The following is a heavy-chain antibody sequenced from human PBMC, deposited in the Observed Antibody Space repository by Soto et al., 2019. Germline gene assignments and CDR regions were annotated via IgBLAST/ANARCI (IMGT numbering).Heavy chain of an antibody. CDR2: IYRGST. Sequence: SETLSLTCPVSGGSVSSGYWIWIRQPPGKGLENIGYIYRGSTSYNPSLKSRVTISVDTSKNQFSLKLSSVTAADTAVYYCARGNLVAQASDAFDIWGQGTMVTVSS. J-gene: IGHJ3*02. D-gene: IGHD6-6*01. CDR1: GGSVSSGY. V-gene: IGHV4-59*02. CDR3: ARGNLVAQASDAFDI.